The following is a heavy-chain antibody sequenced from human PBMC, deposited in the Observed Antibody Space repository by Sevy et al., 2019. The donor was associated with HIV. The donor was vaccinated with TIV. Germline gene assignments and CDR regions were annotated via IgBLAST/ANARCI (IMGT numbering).Heavy chain of an antibody. D-gene: IGHD3-10*01. CDR2: IYSGGST. Sequence: GGSLRLSCAASGFTVSSNYMSWVRQAPGKGLEWVSVIYSGGSTYYADSVKGRFTISRDNSKNTLYLQMNSLRAEDTAVYYCARAEGSGSYYYYYYGMDVWGQGTMVTVSS. V-gene: IGHV3-53*01. J-gene: IGHJ6*02. CDR3: ARAEGSGSYYYYYYGMDV. CDR1: GFTVSSNY.